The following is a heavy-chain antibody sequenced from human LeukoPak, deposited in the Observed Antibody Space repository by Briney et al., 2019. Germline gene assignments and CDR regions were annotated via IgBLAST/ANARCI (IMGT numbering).Heavy chain of an antibody. CDR1: GYTFTSYG. Sequence: GASVKVSCKASGYTFTSYGISWVRQAPGQGLEWMGWISAYNGNTNYAQKLQGRVTMTTDTSTSTAYMELRSLRSDDTAVYYCARAGYYDSSGYAYYYYYGMDVWGQGTTVTVSS. CDR3: ARAGYYDSSGYAYYYYYGMDV. D-gene: IGHD3-22*01. J-gene: IGHJ6*02. V-gene: IGHV1-18*01. CDR2: ISAYNGNT.